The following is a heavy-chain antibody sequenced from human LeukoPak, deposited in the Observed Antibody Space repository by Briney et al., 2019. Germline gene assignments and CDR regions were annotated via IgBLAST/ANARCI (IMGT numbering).Heavy chain of an antibody. V-gene: IGHV4-59*12. CDR3: AREGYSSSWGGFDY. CDR2: IYYSEST. Sequence: SETLSLTCTVSGGSISSYYWSWIRQSPGKGLEWIGYIYYSESTYYKPSLKSRVTISVDTSKNQFSLKLSSVTAADTAVYYCAREGYSSSWGGFDYWGQGTLVTVSS. CDR1: GGSISSYY. J-gene: IGHJ4*02. D-gene: IGHD6-13*01.